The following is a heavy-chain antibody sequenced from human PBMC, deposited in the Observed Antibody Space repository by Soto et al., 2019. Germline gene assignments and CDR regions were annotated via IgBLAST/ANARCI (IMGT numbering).Heavy chain of an antibody. CDR2: IYWDDDK. J-gene: IGHJ3*02. D-gene: IGHD4-4*01. V-gene: IGHV2-5*02. CDR3: AHCPVLHDAFDI. Sequence: QITLKESGPTLVKPTQTLTLTCTFSGFSLSTTGVGVGWIRQPPGKALEWLALIYWDDDKRYSPSLTSRLTITKDTSKNQVVLTMTNMDPVDTATYCCAHCPVLHDAFDIWGQGTMVTVSS. CDR1: GFSLSTTGVG.